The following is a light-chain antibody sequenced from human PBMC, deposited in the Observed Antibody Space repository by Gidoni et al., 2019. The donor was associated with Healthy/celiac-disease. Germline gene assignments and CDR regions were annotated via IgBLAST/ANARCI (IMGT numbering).Light chain of an antibody. Sequence: SLELTQPPSVSVSPGQTARITCSGDALPNLYGYWYRQKPGQAPVLVIYKDNERPSGIPDRFSGSSSGTTVTLTISGVQAEDEAAYYCQSADSSGVLFGGGTKLTVL. CDR1: ALPNLY. CDR2: KDN. CDR3: QSADSSGVL. J-gene: IGLJ2*01. V-gene: IGLV3-25*02.